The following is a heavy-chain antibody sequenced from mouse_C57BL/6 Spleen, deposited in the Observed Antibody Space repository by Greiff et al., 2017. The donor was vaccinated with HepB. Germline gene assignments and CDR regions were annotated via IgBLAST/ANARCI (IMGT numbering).Heavy chain of an antibody. V-gene: IGHV1-55*01. CDR2: IYPGSGST. Sequence: VQLQQSGAELVKPGASVKMSCKASGYTFTSYWITWVKQRPGQGLEWIGDIYPGSGSTNYNEKFKSKATLTVDTSSSTAYMQLSSLTSEDSAVYYCARRRGYFDYWGQSTTLTVSS. J-gene: IGHJ2*01. CDR3: ARRRGYFDY. CDR1: GYTFTSYW.